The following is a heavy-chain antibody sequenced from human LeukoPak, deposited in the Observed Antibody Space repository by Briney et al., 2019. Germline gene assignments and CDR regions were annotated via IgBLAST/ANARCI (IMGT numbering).Heavy chain of an antibody. J-gene: IGHJ4*02. CDR2: IYSGGTT. CDR3: AGAFWGYDFDY. CDR1: GFNVSSKY. Sequence: GGSLRLSCAASGFNVSSKYMSWVRQAPGKGLEWVSVIYSGGTTYYADSVKGRFTISRDNSNNTLYLQMNSLRAEDTAVYYCAGAFWGYDFDYWGQGSLVTVSS. D-gene: IGHD7-27*01. V-gene: IGHV3-53*01.